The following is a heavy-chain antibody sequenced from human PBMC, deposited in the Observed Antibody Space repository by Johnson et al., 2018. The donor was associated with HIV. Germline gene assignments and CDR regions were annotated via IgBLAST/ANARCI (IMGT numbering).Heavy chain of an antibody. D-gene: IGHD3-22*01. CDR1: GFTFSSCA. J-gene: IGHJ3*02. CDR3: ARRDDIRNGAFDI. Sequence: QVLLVESGGGLVKPGGSLRLSCAASGFTFSSCAFHWVRQAPGKGLEWVAVISYDGSNKYYADSVKGRFTISRDNSKNTLYLQMNSLRAEDTAVYYCARRDDIRNGAFDIWGQGTMVTVSS. V-gene: IGHV3-30*14. CDR2: ISYDGSNK.